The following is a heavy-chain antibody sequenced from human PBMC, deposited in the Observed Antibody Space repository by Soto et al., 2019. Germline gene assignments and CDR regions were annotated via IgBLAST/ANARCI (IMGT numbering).Heavy chain of an antibody. J-gene: IGHJ3*02. V-gene: IGHV3-48*04. CDR1: GFTFSSYS. CDR3: ARKGEYSSSSDAFDI. CDR2: ISSSSSTI. D-gene: IGHD6-6*01. Sequence: GGSPRLSCAASGFTFSSYSMNWVRQAPGKGLEWVSYISSSSSTIYYADSVKGRFTISRDNAKNSLYLQMNSLRAEDTAVYYCARKGEYSSSSDAFDIWGQGTMVTVSS.